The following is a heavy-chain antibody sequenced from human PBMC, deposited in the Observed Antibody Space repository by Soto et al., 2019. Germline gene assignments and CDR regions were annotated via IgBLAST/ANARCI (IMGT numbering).Heavy chain of an antibody. V-gene: IGHV4-61*01. CDR1: GGSVTSGTYY. Sequence: SETLSLTCTVSGGSVTSGTYYWSWIRQPPGKGLEYIGYIYYSGSTNHNPSLNGRVTISVDTPKNQFSLKLSSATAADTALYYCATANAGAFNIWGQGTMVTVSS. J-gene: IGHJ3*02. CDR2: IYYSGST. CDR3: ATANAGAFNI.